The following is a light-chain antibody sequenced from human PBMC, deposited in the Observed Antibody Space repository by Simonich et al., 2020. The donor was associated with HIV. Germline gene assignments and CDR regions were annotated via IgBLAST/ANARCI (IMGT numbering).Light chain of an antibody. CDR2: WAS. CDR3: QQCHSHPHT. CDR1: QRVLYSSNNKNY. Sequence: DIVMTQSPDSLAVSLGERATINCKSSQRVLYSSNNKNYLAWYQQKPGQPPKLLMYWASTRESGVPDRFSGSGSGTDFTLTISSLQAEDVAVYFCQQCHSHPHTFGQGTKVEIK. J-gene: IGKJ2*01. V-gene: IGKV4-1*01.